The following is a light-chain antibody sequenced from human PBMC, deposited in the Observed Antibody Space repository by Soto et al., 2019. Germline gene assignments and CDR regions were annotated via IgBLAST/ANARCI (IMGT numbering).Light chain of an antibody. CDR2: SPA. Sequence: EIVMTQSPATLSVSPGERATLSCRASQSVSSNLAWYQQKPGQAPRLLIYSPAPRATGIPARFSGSGSGTEYTLTISSLQSEDFAVYYCQQYNNWYTFGQGTKLEIK. CDR1: QSVSSN. V-gene: IGKV3-15*01. J-gene: IGKJ2*01. CDR3: QQYNNWYT.